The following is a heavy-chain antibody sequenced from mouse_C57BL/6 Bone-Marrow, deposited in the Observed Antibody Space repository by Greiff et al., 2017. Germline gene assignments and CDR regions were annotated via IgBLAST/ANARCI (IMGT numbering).Heavy chain of an antibody. J-gene: IGHJ1*03. Sequence: EVQLQQSGPGLVKPSQSLSLTCSVTGYSITSGYYWNWIRQFPGNKLEWMGYISYDGSNNYNPSLKNRISITRDTSKNQFCLKLNSVTTEDTATYYCARRFEVWGTGTTVTVSS. CDR3: ARRFEV. CDR2: ISYDGSN. CDR1: GYSITSGYY. V-gene: IGHV3-6*01.